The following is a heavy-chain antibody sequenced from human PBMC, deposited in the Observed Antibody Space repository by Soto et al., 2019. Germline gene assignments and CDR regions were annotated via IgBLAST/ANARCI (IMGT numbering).Heavy chain of an antibody. CDR3: ARNTSGRYFDY. CDR1: SFSIDSRSS. D-gene: IGHD6-19*01. V-gene: IGHV4-38-2*02. Sequence: SETLSLTCSVSSFSIDSRSSWGWIRQPPGKGLEWIASIYNTVSTHYNPSLKSRATISVDTSHNQFSLRPSSVTAADTAIYYCARNTSGRYFDYWGPGTLVTVSS. CDR2: IYNTVST. J-gene: IGHJ4*02.